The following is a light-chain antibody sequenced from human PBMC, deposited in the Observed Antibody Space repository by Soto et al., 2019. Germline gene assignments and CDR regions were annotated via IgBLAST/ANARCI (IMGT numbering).Light chain of an antibody. CDR1: QSVRNNY. CDR3: QQYNKWPPIT. J-gene: IGKJ5*01. Sequence: EFGFTQSPGARSLSPGGRSTLSCIAGQSVRNNYLAWYQQKPGQAPRLLIYDAFSRATGIPDRFSGSGSGTEFTLTISSLQSEDFAVYYCQQYNKWPPITFGQGTRLENK. V-gene: IGKV3-20*01. CDR2: DAF.